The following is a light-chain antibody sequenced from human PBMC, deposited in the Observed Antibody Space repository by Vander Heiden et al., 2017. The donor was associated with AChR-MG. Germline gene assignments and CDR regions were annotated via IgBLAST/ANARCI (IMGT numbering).Light chain of an antibody. CDR1: QDISSA. CDR3: QQFNSNRTLT. J-gene: IGKJ4*01. V-gene: IGKV1-13*02. Sequence: IELTQSPSSLSASVGDRVTITCRASQDISSALVWYQQKPGKAPKLLIYAASSLESGVPSRFSGSGSGTDFTLTISSLQPEDFATFYCQQFNSNRTLTFGGGTKVEIK. CDR2: AAS.